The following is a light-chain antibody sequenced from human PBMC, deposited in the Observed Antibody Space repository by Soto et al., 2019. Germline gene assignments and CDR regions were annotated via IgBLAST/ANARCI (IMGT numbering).Light chain of an antibody. CDR3: QQCYAPPLT. V-gene: IGKV4-1*01. J-gene: IGKJ4*01. CDR1: QTVFASNNIKNY. CDR2: CAS. Sequence: ESVRSQSPATLAVCLGVQAPMHRKSSQTVFASNNIKNYLAWYQQKPGLPPNLLIYCASTREAGVPARFSGSGSGTDFTLTINSLQAEDVAAYYCQQCYAPPLTFGGGTKVDIK.